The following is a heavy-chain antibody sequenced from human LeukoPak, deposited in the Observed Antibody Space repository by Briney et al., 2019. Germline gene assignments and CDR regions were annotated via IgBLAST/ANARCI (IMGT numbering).Heavy chain of an antibody. CDR1: GDNCRVGY. V-gene: IGHV4-34*01. CDR3: ARGPPHLALDPLYNWFDP. Sequence: LSCAVCGDNCRVGYEDRARWSSDKGMEWIGEINHSGSTNYNPSLKSRVTISVDTSKNQVSLKLSSVTAADTAVYYCARGPPHLALDPLYNWFDPWGQGTLVTVSS. J-gene: IGHJ5*02. CDR2: INHSGST.